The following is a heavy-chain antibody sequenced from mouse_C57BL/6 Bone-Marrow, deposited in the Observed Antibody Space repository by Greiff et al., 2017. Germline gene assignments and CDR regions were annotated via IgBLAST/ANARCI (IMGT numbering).Heavy chain of an antibody. Sequence: QVQLQQSGPELVKPGASVKISCKASGYAFSSSWMNWVKQRPGKGLEWIGRIYPGDGDTNYNGKFKGKATLTADKSSSTAHMQLSSLTSEDSAVSFCARLGAYYSNYDAMDYWGQGTSVTVSS. J-gene: IGHJ4*01. D-gene: IGHD2-5*01. CDR3: ARLGAYYSNYDAMDY. CDR1: GYAFSSSW. CDR2: IYPGDGDT. V-gene: IGHV1-82*01.